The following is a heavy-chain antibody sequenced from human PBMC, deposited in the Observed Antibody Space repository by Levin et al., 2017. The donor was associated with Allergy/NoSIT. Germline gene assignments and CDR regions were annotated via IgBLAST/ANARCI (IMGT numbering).Heavy chain of an antibody. V-gene: IGHV4-39*01. CDR1: GGSISSSSYY. Sequence: KSSETLSLTCTVSGGSISSSSYYWGWIRQPPGKGLEWIGSIYYSGSTYYNPSLKSRVTISVDTSKNQFSLKLSSVTAADTAVYYCARALWNAAAGLFDYWGQGTLVTVSS. D-gene: IGHD6-13*01. CDR2: IYYSGST. CDR3: ARALWNAAAGLFDY. J-gene: IGHJ4*02.